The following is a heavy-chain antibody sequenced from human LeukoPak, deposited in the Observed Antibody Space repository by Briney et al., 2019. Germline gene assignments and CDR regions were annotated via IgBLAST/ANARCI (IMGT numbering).Heavy chain of an antibody. CDR1: GGTFISYA. Sequence: ASVKVSCKASGGTFISYAISWVRQAPGQGLEWMGRIIPIFGTANYAQKFQGRVTITPDESTSTAYMELSSLRSEDTAVYYCASQYCSGGSCYGANDYWGQGTLVTVSS. V-gene: IGHV1-69*13. CDR2: IIPIFGTA. CDR3: ASQYCSGGSCYGANDY. J-gene: IGHJ4*02. D-gene: IGHD2-15*01.